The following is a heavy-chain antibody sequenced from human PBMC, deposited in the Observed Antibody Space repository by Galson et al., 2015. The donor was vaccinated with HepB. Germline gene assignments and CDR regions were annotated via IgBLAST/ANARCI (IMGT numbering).Heavy chain of an antibody. Sequence: SLRLSCAASGFTFSSYWMSWVRQAPGKGLEWVANIKQDGSEKYLVDSVKGRFTISRDNAKNSLFLQMNSLRAEDTAVCYCARDLGGHYAFDIWGQGTMVTVSS. V-gene: IGHV3-7*03. CDR2: IKQDGSEK. CDR3: ARDLGGHYAFDI. J-gene: IGHJ3*02. D-gene: IGHD2-21*01. CDR1: GFTFSSYW.